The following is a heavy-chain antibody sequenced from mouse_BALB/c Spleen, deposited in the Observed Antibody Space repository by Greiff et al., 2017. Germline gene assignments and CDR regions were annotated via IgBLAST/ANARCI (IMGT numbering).Heavy chain of an antibody. Sequence: EVKLVESGGGLVQPGGSRKLSCAASGFTFSSFGMHWVRQAPEKGLEWVAYISSGSSTIYYADTVKGRFTISRDNPKNTLFLQMTSLRSEDTAMYDCARGVRYFDVWGAGTTVTVAS. V-gene: IGHV5-17*02. CDR2: ISSGSSTI. CDR3: ARGVRYFDV. J-gene: IGHJ1*01. D-gene: IGHD2-2*01. CDR1: GFTFSSFG.